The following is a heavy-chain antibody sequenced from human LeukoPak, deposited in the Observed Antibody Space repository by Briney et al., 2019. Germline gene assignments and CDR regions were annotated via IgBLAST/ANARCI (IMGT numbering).Heavy chain of an antibody. D-gene: IGHD5-24*01. CDR3: AREREGDFDY. J-gene: IGHJ4*02. CDR2: IYYSGST. CDR1: GGSISSYY. V-gene: IGHV4-59*01. Sequence: SETLSLTCTVSGGSISSYYWSWIRQPPGKGLEWIGYIYYSGSTNYNPSLKSRVTISVDTSKNQFSLELSSVTAADTAVYYCAREREGDFDYWGQGTLVTVSS.